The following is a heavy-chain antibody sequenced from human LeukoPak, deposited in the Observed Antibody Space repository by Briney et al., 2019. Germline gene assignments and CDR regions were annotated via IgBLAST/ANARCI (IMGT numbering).Heavy chain of an antibody. CDR1: GYTFTTYS. CDR2: INTNTGNP. D-gene: IGHD6-13*01. J-gene: IGHJ5*02. CDR3: AREGSLNWFDP. Sequence: ASVKVSCKASGYTFTTYSMNWVRQAPGQGREWMGWINTNTGNPTYAQGFTGRFVFSLDTSVSTAYLQISSLKAEDTAVYYCAREGSLNWFDPWGQGTLVTVSS. V-gene: IGHV7-4-1*02.